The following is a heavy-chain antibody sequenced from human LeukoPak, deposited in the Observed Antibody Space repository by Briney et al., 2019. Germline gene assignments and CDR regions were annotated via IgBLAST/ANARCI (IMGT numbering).Heavy chain of an antibody. Sequence: SVKVSCKASGGTFSSYAISWVRQAPGQGLEWMGGIIPIFGTANYAQKFQGRVTITTDESTSTAYMELSSLRSEDTAVYYCARTGPGQLDNYMDVWGKGTTVTVSS. CDR1: GGTFSSYA. D-gene: IGHD6-6*01. J-gene: IGHJ6*03. CDR3: ARTGPGQLDNYMDV. CDR2: IIPIFGTA. V-gene: IGHV1-69*05.